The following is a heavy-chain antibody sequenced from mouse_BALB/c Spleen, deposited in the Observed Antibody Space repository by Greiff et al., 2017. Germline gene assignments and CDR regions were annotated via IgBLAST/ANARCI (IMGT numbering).Heavy chain of an antibody. CDR2: ISSGGSYT. CDR3: AREALRLRYFDV. CDR1: GFTFSSYA. Sequence: EVQVVESGGGLVKPGGSLKLSCAASGFTFSSYAMSWVRQSPEKRLEWVAEISSGGSYTYYPDTVTGRFTISRDNAKNTLHLEMSSLRSEDTAMYYCAREALRLRYFDVWGAGTTVTVSS. V-gene: IGHV5-9-4*01. D-gene: IGHD1-2*01. J-gene: IGHJ1*01.